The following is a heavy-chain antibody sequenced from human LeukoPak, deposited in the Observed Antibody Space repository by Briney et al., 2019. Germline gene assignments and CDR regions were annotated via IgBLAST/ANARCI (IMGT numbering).Heavy chain of an antibody. Sequence: GGSLRLSCAASGFTFSSYDMHWVRQATGKGLEWVSAIGTAGDTYYPGSVKGRFTISRENAKNSLYLQMNSLRAGDTAVYYCARDTSDSSGYSFHYWGQGTLVTVSS. CDR3: ARDTSDSSGYSFHY. CDR2: IGTAGDT. D-gene: IGHD3-22*01. J-gene: IGHJ4*02. V-gene: IGHV3-13*01. CDR1: GFTFSSYD.